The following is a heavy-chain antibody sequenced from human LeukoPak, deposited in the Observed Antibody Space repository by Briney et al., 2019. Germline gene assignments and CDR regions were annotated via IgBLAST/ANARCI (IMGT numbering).Heavy chain of an antibody. J-gene: IGHJ4*02. CDR1: GFTFSSYS. Sequence: GGSLRLSCAASGFTFSSYSMNWVRQAPGKGLEWVSSISSSSSYIYYADSVKGRFTISRDNAKNSLYLQMNSLRAEDTAVYYCARQLVPAAILGFDYWGQGTLVTVSS. CDR2: ISSSSSYI. CDR3: ARQLVPAAILGFDY. D-gene: IGHD2-2*01. V-gene: IGHV3-21*01.